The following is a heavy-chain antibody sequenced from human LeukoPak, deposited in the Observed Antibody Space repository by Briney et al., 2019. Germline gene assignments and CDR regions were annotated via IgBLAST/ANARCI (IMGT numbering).Heavy chain of an antibody. CDR3: ASDLIVTASPHIYS. CDR1: GFTFRNYW. CDR2: ISSDGSST. D-gene: IGHD3-22*01. J-gene: IGHJ5*01. V-gene: IGHV3-74*03. Sequence: GGSLRLSCAASGFTFRNYWMHWVRQTPGKGLVWVSRISSDGSSTTYADSVKGRFTISRDNAKNTLYLQMNNLRAEDTAMYYYASDLIVTASPHIYSWGHGTLVIVSS.